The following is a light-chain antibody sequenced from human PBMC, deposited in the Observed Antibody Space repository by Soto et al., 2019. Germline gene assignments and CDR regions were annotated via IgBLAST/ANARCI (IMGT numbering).Light chain of an antibody. CDR3: QQYGTSPPLYT. CDR1: QSADSTY. Sequence: EIVLTQSPGTLSLSPGERATLSCRASQSADSTYLAWYQQKPGQAPRLLIYAASSRAAGTPDRFSGSGSGTDFTLTISRLEPEDFALYYCQQYGTSPPLYTFGQGTRLEI. J-gene: IGKJ2*01. V-gene: IGKV3-20*01. CDR2: AAS.